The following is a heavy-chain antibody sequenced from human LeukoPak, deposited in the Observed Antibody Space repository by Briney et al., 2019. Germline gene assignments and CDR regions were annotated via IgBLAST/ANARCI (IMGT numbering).Heavy chain of an antibody. CDR2: INHSGST. J-gene: IGHJ5*02. D-gene: IGHD3-10*01. CDR3: ARSGGSFRFDP. Sequence: SETLSLTCAVYGGSFSGYYWSWIRQPPGKGLEWIGEINHSGSTNYNPSLKSRVTISVDTSKNQFSLKLSSVTAADTAVYYCARSGGSFRFDPWGQGTLVTVSS. CDR1: GGSFSGYY. V-gene: IGHV4-34*01.